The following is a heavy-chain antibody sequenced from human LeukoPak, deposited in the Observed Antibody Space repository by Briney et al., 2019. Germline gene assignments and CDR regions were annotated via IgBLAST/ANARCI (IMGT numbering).Heavy chain of an antibody. CDR3: ASGHYYDSSGYYGLGY. V-gene: IGHV4-61*02. CDR2: IYTSGST. Sequence: SQTLSLTCTVSGGSISSGSYYWSWIRQPAGKGLEWIGRIYTSGSTNYNPSLKTRVTISVNTSKNQFSLKLSSVTAADTAVYYCASGHYYDSSGYYGLGYWGQGTLVTVSS. J-gene: IGHJ4*02. D-gene: IGHD3-22*01. CDR1: GGSISSGSYY.